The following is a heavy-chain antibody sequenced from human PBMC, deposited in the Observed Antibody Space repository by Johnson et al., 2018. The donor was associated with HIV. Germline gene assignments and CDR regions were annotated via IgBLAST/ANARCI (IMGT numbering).Heavy chain of an antibody. J-gene: IGHJ3*02. Sequence: QVKLVESGGGVVQPGGSLRLSCAASGFTFSSYGMHWVRQAPGKGLEWVAFIRYDGSNKYYADSVKGRFTISRDNSKNTRYLQMNSLRAEDTAVYYCARDRGSSWQHDAFDIWGQGTMVTVSS. D-gene: IGHD6-13*01. CDR3: ARDRGSSWQHDAFDI. CDR2: IRYDGSNK. V-gene: IGHV3-30*02. CDR1: GFTFSSYG.